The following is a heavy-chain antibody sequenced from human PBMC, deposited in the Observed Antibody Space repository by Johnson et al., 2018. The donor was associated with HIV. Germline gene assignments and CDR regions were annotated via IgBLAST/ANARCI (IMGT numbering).Heavy chain of an antibody. Sequence: VQVVESGGGVVQPGRSLRLSCAASAFTFSRSGMHWVRQAPGKGLEWVAFIRYDGSNKYYADSVKGRFTISRDNSKNTLYLQMNSLRAEDTAVYYCAKVTGYSSGWFLDAFDIWGQGTMVTVSS. CDR1: AFTFSRSG. CDR3: AKVTGYSSGWFLDAFDI. V-gene: IGHV3-30*02. J-gene: IGHJ3*02. D-gene: IGHD6-19*01. CDR2: IRYDGSNK.